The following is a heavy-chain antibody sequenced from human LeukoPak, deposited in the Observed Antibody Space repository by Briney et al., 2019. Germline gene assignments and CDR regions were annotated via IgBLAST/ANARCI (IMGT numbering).Heavy chain of an antibody. CDR3: ARTRDYDSSGYYAP. J-gene: IGHJ5*02. D-gene: IGHD3-22*01. Sequence: ASVKVSCKASGYTFTGYYMHWVRQAPGQGLEWMGWINPNSGGTNYAQKFQGRVTITRDTSISTAYMELSRLRSDDTAVYYCARTRDYDSSGYYAPWGQGTLVTVSS. CDR1: GYTFTGYY. CDR2: INPNSGGT. V-gene: IGHV1-2*02.